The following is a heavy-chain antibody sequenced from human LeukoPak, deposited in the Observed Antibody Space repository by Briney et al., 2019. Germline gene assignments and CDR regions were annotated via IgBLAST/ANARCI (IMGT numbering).Heavy chain of an antibody. CDR3: AVIPPIAVAGPRNAFDI. D-gene: IGHD6-19*01. Sequence: PGGSLRLSCAASGFTFDDYGMSWVRQAPGKGLERVSGINWNGGSTGYADSVKGRFTISRDNAKNSLYLQMNSLRAEDTALYYCAVIPPIAVAGPRNAFDIWGQGTMVTVSS. CDR1: GFTFDDYG. V-gene: IGHV3-20*04. CDR2: INWNGGST. J-gene: IGHJ3*02.